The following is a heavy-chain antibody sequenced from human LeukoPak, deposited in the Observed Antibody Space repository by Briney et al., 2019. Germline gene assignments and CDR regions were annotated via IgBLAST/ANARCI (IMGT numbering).Heavy chain of an antibody. V-gene: IGHV3-30*01. Sequence: GRSLRLSCAPSGFTLSYHAIHWVRQAPGKGLAWVAGISHDGTKKYFADSVQGRFTISRDNSKNVVYLQLNTVRREDTAAYYCARTESYCSETRCPYWYFDFWGRGTLVTVSS. J-gene: IGHJ2*01. D-gene: IGHD2-15*01. CDR2: ISHDGTKK. CDR3: ARTESYCSETRCPYWYFDF. CDR1: GFTLSYHA.